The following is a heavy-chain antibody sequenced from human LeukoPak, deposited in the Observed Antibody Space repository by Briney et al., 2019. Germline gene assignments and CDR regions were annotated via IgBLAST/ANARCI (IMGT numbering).Heavy chain of an antibody. CDR1: GGSISSSSYY. CDR2: IYYSGST. J-gene: IGHJ3*02. D-gene: IGHD5-18*01. V-gene: IGHV4-39*07. CDR3: ARARRSHIQLWLRDDAFDI. Sequence: SETLSLTCTVSGGSISSSSYYWGWIRQPPGKGLEWIGSIYYSGSTYYNPSLKSRVTISVDTSKNQFSLKLSSVTAADTAVYYCARARRSHIQLWLRDDAFDIWGQGTMVTVSS.